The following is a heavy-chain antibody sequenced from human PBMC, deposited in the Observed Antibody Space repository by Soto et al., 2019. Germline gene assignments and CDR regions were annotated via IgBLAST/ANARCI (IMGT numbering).Heavy chain of an antibody. CDR2: ISYDGSNK. V-gene: IGHV3-30*18. CDR3: AKDHGYCSGGSCYYYYYYMDV. Sequence: GGSLRLSCAASGFTFSSYGMHWVRQAPGKGLEWVAVISYDGSNKYYADSVKGRFTISRDNSKNTLYLQMNSLRAEDTAVYYCAKDHGYCSGGSCYYYYYYMDVWGKGTTVTVSS. CDR1: GFTFSSYG. D-gene: IGHD2-15*01. J-gene: IGHJ6*03.